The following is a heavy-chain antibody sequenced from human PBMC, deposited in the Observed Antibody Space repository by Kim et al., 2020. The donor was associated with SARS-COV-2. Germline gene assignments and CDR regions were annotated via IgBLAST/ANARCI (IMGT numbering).Heavy chain of an antibody. CDR2: ISTYTGDT. CDR3: ARDIVSTGVFDY. V-gene: IGHV1-18*01. J-gene: IGHJ4*02. CDR1: GYRFSSYG. Sequence: ASVKVSCKASGYRFSSYGINWVRQAPGQGLEWMGWISTYTGDTNYAQKFQGRVSMTTETSTSTAYMELRSLRSDETAVYYCARDIVSTGVFDYWGQGTRVTVSS. D-gene: IGHD5-12*01.